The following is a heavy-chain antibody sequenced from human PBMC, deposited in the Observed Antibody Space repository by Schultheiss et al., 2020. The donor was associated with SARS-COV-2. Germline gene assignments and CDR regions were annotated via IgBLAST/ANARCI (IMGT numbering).Heavy chain of an antibody. J-gene: IGHJ4*02. CDR2: INHSGST. D-gene: IGHD3-10*01. CDR1: GGSISSYY. V-gene: IGHV4-34*01. Sequence: SETLSLICTVSGGSISSYYWSWIRQPPGKGLEWIGEINHSGSTNYNPSLKSRVTISVDTSKNQFSLKLSSVTAADTAVYYCARSGPYYYGSGSYSYWGQGTLVTVSS. CDR3: ARSGPYYYGSGSYSY.